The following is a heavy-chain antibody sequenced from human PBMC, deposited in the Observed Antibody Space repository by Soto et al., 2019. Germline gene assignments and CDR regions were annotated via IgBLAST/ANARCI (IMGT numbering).Heavy chain of an antibody. CDR2: IKQDGSEK. J-gene: IGHJ6*02. CDR3: ARGRSYYDSSGNGMDV. D-gene: IGHD3-22*01. CDR1: GFTFSRYW. Sequence: LRLSCAASGFTFSRYWMSWVRQAPGKGLEWVANIKQDGSEKYYVDSVKGRLTISRDNAKNSLYLQMNSLRAEDTAVYYCARGRSYYDSSGNGMDVWGQGTTVTVSS. V-gene: IGHV3-7*03.